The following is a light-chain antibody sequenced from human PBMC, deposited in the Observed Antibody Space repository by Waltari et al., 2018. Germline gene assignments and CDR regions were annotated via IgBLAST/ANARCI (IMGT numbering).Light chain of an antibody. CDR2: HAS. Sequence: EIMLTQSPGTLSLSPGERATLSCNASQSISKYLACYQQKPGQAPRLLIYHASSRATGIPDRFSGSGSETDFSLTISRLEPEDFAVYYCQHYVRLPATFGQGTNVEIK. CDR1: QSISKY. J-gene: IGKJ1*01. V-gene: IGKV3-20*01. CDR3: QHYVRLPAT.